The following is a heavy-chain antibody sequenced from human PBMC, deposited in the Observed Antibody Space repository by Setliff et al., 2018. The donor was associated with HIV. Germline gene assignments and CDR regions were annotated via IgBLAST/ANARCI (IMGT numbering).Heavy chain of an antibody. D-gene: IGHD6-13*01. Sequence: GSLRLSCAASGFTFSSYSMNWVRQAPGKGLEWVSSISSSSSYIYYADSVKGRFTISRDNAKNSLYLQMNSLRAEDTAVYYCARPIAAAGLFDSWGQGTLVTVSS. CDR2: ISSSSSYI. CDR3: ARPIAAAGLFDS. V-gene: IGHV3-21*06. CDR1: GFTFSSYS. J-gene: IGHJ4*02.